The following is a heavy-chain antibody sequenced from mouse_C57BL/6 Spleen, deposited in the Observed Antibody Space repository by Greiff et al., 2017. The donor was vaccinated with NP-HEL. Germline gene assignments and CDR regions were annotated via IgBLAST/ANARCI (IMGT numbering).Heavy chain of an antibody. J-gene: IGHJ3*01. D-gene: IGHD1-1*01. V-gene: IGHV1-76*01. CDR3: ARSSITTVEAWFAY. Sequence: RPGQGLEWIARIYPGSGNTYYNEKFKGKATLTAEKSSSTAYMQLSSLTSEDSAVYFCARSSITTVEAWFAYWGQGTLVTVSA. CDR2: IYPGSGNT.